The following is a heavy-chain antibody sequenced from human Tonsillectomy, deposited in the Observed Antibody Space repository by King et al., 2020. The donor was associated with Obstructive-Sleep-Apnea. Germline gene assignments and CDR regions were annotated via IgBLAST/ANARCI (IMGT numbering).Heavy chain of an antibody. V-gene: IGHV4-34*01. D-gene: IGHD6-13*01. CDR3: ARGSGAAAVNWFDP. CDR2: INNSGRT. J-gene: IGHJ5*02. Sequence: VQLQQWGAGLLKPSETLSLTCAVFGGSFSDYYWSVIRQPPGMGLEWIGGINNSGRTNNNPSLNSLVAVSADTSKNQFSLKLSSVTAADTAVYYCARGSGAAAVNWFDPWGQGTLVTVSS. CDR1: GGSFSDYY.